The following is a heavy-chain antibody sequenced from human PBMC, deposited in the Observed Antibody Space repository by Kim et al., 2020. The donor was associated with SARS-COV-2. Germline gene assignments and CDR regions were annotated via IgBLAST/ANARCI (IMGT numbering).Heavy chain of an antibody. V-gene: IGHV4-39*01. D-gene: IGHD6-13*01. Sequence: SETLSLTCTVSSDSITRTSYYWAWIRQPTGKDLQWMGSIYYSGSTYYNPSLKSRLTISVDTSKNQFSLNLNSVTAADTALYYCAGPGSSSWYFDSWGQGTLVTVSS. CDR2: IYYSGST. CDR1: SDSITRTSYY. J-gene: IGHJ4*02. CDR3: AGPGSSSWYFDS.